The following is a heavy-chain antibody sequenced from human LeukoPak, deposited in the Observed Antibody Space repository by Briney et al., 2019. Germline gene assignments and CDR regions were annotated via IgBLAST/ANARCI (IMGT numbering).Heavy chain of an antibody. V-gene: IGHV3-23*01. CDR2: ISGSGGST. Sequence: GGSLRLSCAASGFTFSSYAMSWVRQAPGKGLEWVSAISGSGGSTYYADSVKGRFTISRDNSKNTLRLQMNSLRAEDTAVYYCAKFFPAYCGGDCYPRAGYFDYWGQGTLVTVSS. CDR3: AKFFPAYCGGDCYPRAGYFDY. J-gene: IGHJ4*02. D-gene: IGHD2-21*02. CDR1: GFTFSSYA.